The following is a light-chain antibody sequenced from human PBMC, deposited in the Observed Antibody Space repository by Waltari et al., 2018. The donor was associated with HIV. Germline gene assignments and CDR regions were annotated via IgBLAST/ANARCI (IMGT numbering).Light chain of an antibody. CDR3: QQSYSTPPYT. V-gene: IGKV1-39*01. CDR1: QSISSY. CDR2: AAS. J-gene: IGKJ2*01. Sequence: DIQMTQSPSSLSASVGDRVTITCRASQSISSYLNWYQQKPGKAPKLLIYAASSSQSGVPSRFTGSGSGTDFTLTISSLQPEDFATYYCQQSYSTPPYTFGQGTKLEIK.